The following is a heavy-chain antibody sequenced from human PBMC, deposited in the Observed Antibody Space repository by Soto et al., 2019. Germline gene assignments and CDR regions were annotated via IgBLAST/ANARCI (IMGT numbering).Heavy chain of an antibody. D-gene: IGHD2-2*01. J-gene: IGHJ3*02. CDR1: GYTFTSYY. CDR3: ARGPFFVVVPAAHPDDFDI. CDR2: INPSGGST. Sequence: ASVKVSCKASGYTFTSYYMHWVRQAPGQGLEWMGIINPSGGSTSYAQKFQGRVTMTRDTSTSTVYMELSSLRSEDTAVYYCARGPFFVVVPAAHPDDFDIWGQGTMVTVSS. V-gene: IGHV1-46*03.